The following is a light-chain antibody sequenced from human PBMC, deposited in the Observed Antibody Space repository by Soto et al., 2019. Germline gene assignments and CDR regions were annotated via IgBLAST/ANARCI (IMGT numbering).Light chain of an antibody. J-gene: IGKJ1*01. Sequence: DIQMTQSPSTLSASEGDRVTITCRASQSISSWLAWYQQKPGKAPKLLIYKASSLESGVPSRFSGSRSGTEFTLTSSSLQPDDFATYYCQQYNTYSPTFGQGTKVEIK. CDR2: KAS. CDR1: QSISSW. V-gene: IGKV1-5*03. CDR3: QQYNTYSPT.